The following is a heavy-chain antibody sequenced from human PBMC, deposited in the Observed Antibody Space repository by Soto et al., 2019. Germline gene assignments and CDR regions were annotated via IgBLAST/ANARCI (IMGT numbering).Heavy chain of an antibody. CDR1: GFTFSSYA. D-gene: IGHD2-2*01. Sequence: PGGSLRLSCVASGFTFSSYAMSWVRQAPGKGLEWVSGISGSGGTTKYADSVKGRFIISRDSSKNTLYLQMNSLRAEDTAVFYCAKDRYCSSTSCHQAFDYWGQGTLVTVSS. CDR3: AKDRYCSSTSCHQAFDY. V-gene: IGHV3-23*01. CDR2: ISGSGGTT. J-gene: IGHJ4*02.